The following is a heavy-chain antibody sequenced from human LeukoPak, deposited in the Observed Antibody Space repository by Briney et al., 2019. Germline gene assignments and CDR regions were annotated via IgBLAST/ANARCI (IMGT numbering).Heavy chain of an antibody. CDR2: IYYSGSA. J-gene: IGHJ4*02. Sequence: PSETLSLTCSVSGDSISSDDYYWSWVRQPPGKGLEWIGYIYYSGSAYYKPSLKSRVTISVDTSKNQFSLRPSSVTATDTAVYYCGRGVPTRGNDYWGQGTLVTVSS. D-gene: IGHD5-12*01. CDR1: GDSISSDDYY. V-gene: IGHV4-30-4*08. CDR3: GRGVPTRGNDY.